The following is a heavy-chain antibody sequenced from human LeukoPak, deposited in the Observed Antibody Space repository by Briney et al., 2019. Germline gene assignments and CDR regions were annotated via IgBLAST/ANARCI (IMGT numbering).Heavy chain of an antibody. CDR2: FSSSISTI. Sequence: GGSLRPSCAASGFTSSSYSMNWGRQSPRNRGEWGSYFSSSISTIYYAVSVKGRFTISRDNAKSSLYLQMNSLRAEDTAVYSCAREMERGGSWWYYYGMDVWGQGTTVTVSS. V-gene: IGHV3-48*01. CDR1: GFTSSSYS. J-gene: IGHJ6*02. D-gene: IGHD2-15*01. CDR3: AREMERGGSWWYYYGMDV.